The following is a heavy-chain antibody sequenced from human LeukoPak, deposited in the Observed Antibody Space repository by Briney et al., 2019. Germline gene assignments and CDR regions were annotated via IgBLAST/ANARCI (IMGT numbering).Heavy chain of an antibody. CDR2: IYYSGST. Sequence: SETLSLTFTVSGGSISSSSYYWGWIRQPPGKGLEWIGSIYYSGSTYYNPSLKSRVTISVDTSKNQFSLKLSSVTAADTAVYYCARDKYYDSSGYYPHWGQGTLVTVSS. V-gene: IGHV4-39*07. CDR1: GGSISSSSYY. CDR3: ARDKYYDSSGYYPH. J-gene: IGHJ4*02. D-gene: IGHD3-22*01.